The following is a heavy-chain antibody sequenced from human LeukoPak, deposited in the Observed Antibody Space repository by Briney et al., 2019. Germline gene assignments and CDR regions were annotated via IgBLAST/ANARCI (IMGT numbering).Heavy chain of an antibody. CDR2: IRFDGTDK. V-gene: IGHV3-30*02. Sequence: GGSLRLSCAASGFTFSIYAIHWVRQAPGKGLEWVAFIRFDGTDKYYADSVKGRFTFSRDNSKNTLYLQMNSLRAEDTAVYYCAKARFSVRGVIAPFDYWGQGTLVTVSS. J-gene: IGHJ4*02. CDR1: GFTFSIYA. D-gene: IGHD3-10*01. CDR3: AKARFSVRGVIAPFDY.